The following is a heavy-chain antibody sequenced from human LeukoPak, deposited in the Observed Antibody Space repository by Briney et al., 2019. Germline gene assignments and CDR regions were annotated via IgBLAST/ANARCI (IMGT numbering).Heavy chain of an antibody. CDR3: ARGVFLWFGELFRFDP. Sequence: SETLSLTCAVSGGSISSGGYSWSWIRQPPGKGLEWIGYIYHSGSTYYNPSLKSRVTISVDRSKNQFSLKLSSVTAADTAVYYCARGVFLWFGELFRFDPWGQGTLVTVSS. V-gene: IGHV4-30-2*01. CDR1: GGSISSGGYS. J-gene: IGHJ5*02. D-gene: IGHD3-10*01. CDR2: IYHSGST.